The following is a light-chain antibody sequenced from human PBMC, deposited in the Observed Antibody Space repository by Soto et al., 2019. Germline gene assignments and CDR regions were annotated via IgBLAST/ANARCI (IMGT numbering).Light chain of an antibody. Sequence: EIVLTQSPATLSLSPGERATLSCRASQSVSSYFAWYQQKPGQAPRLLISDASNRATGIPARFSGSGSGTVFTLTISSLEPEDFAVYYCQQRSNWLSFGGGTKVEIK. CDR1: QSVSSY. J-gene: IGKJ4*01. V-gene: IGKV3-11*01. CDR3: QQRSNWLS. CDR2: DAS.